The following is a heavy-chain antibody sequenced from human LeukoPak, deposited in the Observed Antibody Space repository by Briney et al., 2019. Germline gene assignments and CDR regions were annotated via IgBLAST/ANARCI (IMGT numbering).Heavy chain of an antibody. V-gene: IGHV3-21*01. D-gene: IGHD6-19*01. CDR3: ARSGYSSGWYSAGIGY. J-gene: IGHJ4*02. CDR1: GFTFSSYS. Sequence: PGGSLRLSCAASGFTFSSYSMSWVRQAPGKGLEWVASINNSSSYKYYADSVKGRFTISRDNAKNSLFLQMNSLSADDTAVYYCARSGYSSGWYSAGIGYWGQGTLVTVSS. CDR2: INNSSSYK.